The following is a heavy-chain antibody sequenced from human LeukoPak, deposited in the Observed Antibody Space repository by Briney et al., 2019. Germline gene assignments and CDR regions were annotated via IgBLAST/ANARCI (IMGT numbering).Heavy chain of an antibody. CDR2: ISGSGGST. V-gene: IGHV3-23*01. J-gene: IGHJ6*03. CDR3: ARDRYYYGSGSYAHMDV. D-gene: IGHD3-10*01. Sequence: GGSLRLSCAASGFTFSSYAMSWVRQAPGKGLEWVSAISGSGGSTYYADSVKGRFTISRDNSKNTLYLQMNSLRAEDTAVYYCARDRYYYGSGSYAHMDVWGKGTTVTISS. CDR1: GFTFSSYA.